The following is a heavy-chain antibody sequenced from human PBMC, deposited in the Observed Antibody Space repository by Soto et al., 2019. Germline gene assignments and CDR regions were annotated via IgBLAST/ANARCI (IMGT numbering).Heavy chain of an antibody. CDR3: AKVDAYSYRTDH. CDR1: GFTFSNSA. V-gene: IGHV3-23*01. D-gene: IGHD3-16*02. CDR2: IGRTNNT. J-gene: IGHJ4*02. Sequence: GGSLRLSCAASGFTFSNSAMTWVRQALGRGPEWVSSIGRTNNTHYADSVKGRFAISRDNSQNTLYLQMNSLTAEDTAVYFCAKVDAYSYRTDHWGQGTLVTVSS.